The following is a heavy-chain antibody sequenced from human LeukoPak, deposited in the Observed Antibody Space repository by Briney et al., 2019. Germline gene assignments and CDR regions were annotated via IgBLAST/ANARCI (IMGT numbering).Heavy chain of an antibody. CDR1: GGSISSYY. CDR2: IYYSGST. J-gene: IGHJ4*02. CDR3: ARDKYSSGSCDS. V-gene: IGHV4-59*01. Sequence: SETLSLTCTVSGGSISSYYWSWIRQPPGKGLEWIGYIYYSGSTNYNPSLKSRVTISVDTSKNQFSLKLSSVTAADTAVYYCARDKYSSGSCDSWGQGTLVTVSS. D-gene: IGHD6-19*01.